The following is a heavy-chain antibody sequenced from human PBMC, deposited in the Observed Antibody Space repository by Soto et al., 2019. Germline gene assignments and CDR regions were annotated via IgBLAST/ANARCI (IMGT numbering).Heavy chain of an antibody. J-gene: IGHJ5*02. V-gene: IGHV4-59*08. Sequence: SGTLSLTRTVSSDPTSTHNWGWIRQTPGKGLEWIGYIYETGSTSYNPSLNSRVTISLDRSTKQLSLKLSSVTAADTAVYYCARQALKDIVLVPAAPGRWFDPWGQGTLVTVSS. D-gene: IGHD2-2*01. CDR1: SDPTSTHN. CDR3: ARQALKDIVLVPAAPGRWFDP. CDR2: IYETGST.